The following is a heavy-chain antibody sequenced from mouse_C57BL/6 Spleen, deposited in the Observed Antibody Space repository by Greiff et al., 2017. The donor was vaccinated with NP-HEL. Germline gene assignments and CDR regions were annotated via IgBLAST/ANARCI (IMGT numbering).Heavy chain of an antibody. CDR3: ARFPYYYGSRDWYFDV. D-gene: IGHD1-1*01. CDR2: IRNKANGYTT. J-gene: IGHJ1*03. Sequence: EVKLVESGGGLVQPGGSLSLSCAASGFTFTDYYMSWVRQPPGKALEWLGFIRNKANGYTTEYSASVKGRFTISRDNSQSILYLQMNALRAEDSATYYCARFPYYYGSRDWYFDVWGTGTTVTVSS. V-gene: IGHV7-3*01. CDR1: GFTFTDYY.